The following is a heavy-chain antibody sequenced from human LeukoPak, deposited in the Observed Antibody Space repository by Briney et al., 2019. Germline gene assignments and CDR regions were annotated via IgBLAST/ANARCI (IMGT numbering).Heavy chain of an antibody. Sequence: PGGSLRLSCAASGFTFDDYAMHWVRQAPGKGLEWVSGISWNSGSIGYADSVKGRFTISRDNAKNSLYLQMNSLRAEDTAVYYCARGVFPGPYYGMDVWGQGTTVTVSS. CDR3: ARGVFPGPYYGMDV. V-gene: IGHV3-9*01. J-gene: IGHJ6*02. CDR2: ISWNSGSI. CDR1: GFTFDDYA.